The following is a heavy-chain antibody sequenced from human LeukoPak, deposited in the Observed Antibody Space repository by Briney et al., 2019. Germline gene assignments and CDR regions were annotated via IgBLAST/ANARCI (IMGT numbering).Heavy chain of an antibody. D-gene: IGHD1-26*01. CDR3: ARENSGSYREFDY. CDR2: IYTSGST. CDR1: GGSISSYY. J-gene: IGHJ4*02. Sequence: PSETLSLTCTVSGGSISSYYWSWIRQPAGKGLEWIGRIYTSGSTNYNASLKSRISMSVDTSKDQFSLKLSSVTAADTAVFYCARENSGSYREFDYWGQGTLVTVSS. V-gene: IGHV4-4*07.